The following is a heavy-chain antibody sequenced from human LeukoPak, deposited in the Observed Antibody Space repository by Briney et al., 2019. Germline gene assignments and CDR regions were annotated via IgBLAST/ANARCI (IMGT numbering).Heavy chain of an antibody. J-gene: IGHJ4*01. V-gene: IGHV4-39*01. CDR3: ASHDARSGFDY. CDR1: GGSISSSSYS. D-gene: IGHD3-3*01. Sequence: PSETLSLTCTVSGGSISSSSYSWGWIRQPPGKGLEWIGSIYYSGSTYYNPSLKSRVTISVDTSKNQFSLKLSSVTAADTAVYYCASHDARSGFDYWGQGTLVTVSS. CDR2: IYYSGST.